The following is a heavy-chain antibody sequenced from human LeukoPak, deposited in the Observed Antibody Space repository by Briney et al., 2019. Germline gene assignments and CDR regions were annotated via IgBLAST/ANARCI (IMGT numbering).Heavy chain of an antibody. D-gene: IGHD3-10*01. CDR2: IYYSGST. Sequence: LETLSLTCTVSGGSISSSSYYWGWIRQPPGKGLEWIGSIYYSGSTYYNPSLKSRVTISVDTSKNQFSLKLSSVTAADTAVYYCARRRGVRGVKYYYYGMDVWGQGTTVTVSS. CDR1: GGSISSSSYY. CDR3: ARRRGVRGVKYYYYGMDV. V-gene: IGHV4-39*01. J-gene: IGHJ6*02.